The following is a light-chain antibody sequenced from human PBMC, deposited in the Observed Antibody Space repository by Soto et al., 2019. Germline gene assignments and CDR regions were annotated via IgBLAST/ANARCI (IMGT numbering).Light chain of an antibody. V-gene: IGLV2-8*01. J-gene: IGLJ2*01. Sequence: QSALTQPPSASGSPGQSVTISCTGTISDVGGYNYVSWYQQHPGKAPKLMIYEVNKRPSGVPDRFSGSKSGNTASLTVSGLKAEDGANNSCSAGAGSSPLFGGGTKL. CDR1: ISDVGGYNY. CDR3: SAGAGSSPL. CDR2: EVN.